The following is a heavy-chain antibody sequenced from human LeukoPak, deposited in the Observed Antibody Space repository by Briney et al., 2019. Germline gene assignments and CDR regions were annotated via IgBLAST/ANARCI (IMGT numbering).Heavy chain of an antibody. V-gene: IGHV3-7*02. Sequence: GGSLRLSCAASGXTFSSYWMSWVRQAPGRGLEWVANIKEDGREKYYVDSVKGRFTISRDYAKSSLYLQMDSLRAEDTAVYYCAKYYDSSALKYYFDYWGQGTLVTVSS. CDR1: GXTFSSYW. CDR3: AKYYDSSALKYYFDY. D-gene: IGHD3-22*01. CDR2: IKEDGREK. J-gene: IGHJ4*02.